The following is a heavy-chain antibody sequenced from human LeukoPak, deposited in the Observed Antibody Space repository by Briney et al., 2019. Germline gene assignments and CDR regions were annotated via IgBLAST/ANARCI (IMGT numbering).Heavy chain of an antibody. CDR2: IYYSGTT. J-gene: IGHJ3*02. CDR3: ARGDYEAFDI. D-gene: IGHD4-17*01. Sequence: SQTLSLTCTVSGGSISSGGYYWSWIRQYPGKGLEWIGYIYYSGTTYYNPSLKSRVTMSVDTSKNQFSLKLISVTAADTAVYYCARGDYEAFDIWGQGTMVTVSS. V-gene: IGHV4-31*03. CDR1: GGSISSGGYY.